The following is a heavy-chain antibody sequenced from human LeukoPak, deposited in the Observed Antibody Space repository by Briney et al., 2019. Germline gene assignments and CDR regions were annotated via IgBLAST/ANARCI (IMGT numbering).Heavy chain of an antibody. CDR3: ARGDDSGYYDYFDY. CDR1: GFTVDSNY. Sequence: PPGGSLRLSCAASGFTVDSNYLSWVRQAPGKGLEWVSTIYTGGSTYYAASVKGRFTISRDFSKNTVFLHMNSLRAEDTAMYYCARGDDSGYYDYFDYWGQGALVTVSS. CDR2: IYTGGST. D-gene: IGHD3-22*01. J-gene: IGHJ4*02. V-gene: IGHV3-53*01.